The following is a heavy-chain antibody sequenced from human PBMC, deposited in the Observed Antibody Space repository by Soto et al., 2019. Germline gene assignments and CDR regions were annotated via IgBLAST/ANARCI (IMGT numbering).Heavy chain of an antibody. Sequence: ASVKVSCKASGYTFTSYGISWVRQAPGQGLEWMGWISAYNGNTNYAQKLQGRVTMTTDTSTSTAYMELRSLRSDDTAVYYCARDPPQSGYSGYASFDYWGQGTLVTVSS. CDR2: ISAYNGNT. V-gene: IGHV1-18*01. CDR1: GYTFTSYG. D-gene: IGHD5-12*01. CDR3: ARDPPQSGYSGYASFDY. J-gene: IGHJ4*02.